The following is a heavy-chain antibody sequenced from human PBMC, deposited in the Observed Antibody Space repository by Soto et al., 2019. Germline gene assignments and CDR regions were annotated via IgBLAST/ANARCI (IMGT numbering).Heavy chain of an antibody. CDR2: IYPGDSDT. Sequence: EVQLVQSGAEVKKPGESLKISCKGSGYSFTSYWIGWVRQMPGKGLEWMGIIYPGDSDTRYSPSFQGQVTISADKSISTAYLQWSSLKASDTAMHYCARHGWIAAAGKGRGNWFDPWGQGTLVTVSS. CDR3: ARHGWIAAAGKGRGNWFDP. V-gene: IGHV5-51*01. D-gene: IGHD6-13*01. J-gene: IGHJ5*02. CDR1: GYSFTSYW.